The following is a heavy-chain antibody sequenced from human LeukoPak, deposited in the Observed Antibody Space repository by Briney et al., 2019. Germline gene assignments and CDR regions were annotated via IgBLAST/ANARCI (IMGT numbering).Heavy chain of an antibody. CDR3: ARDLGYCSSTSCYAPSGY. CDR1: GGSISSSSYY. D-gene: IGHD2-2*01. J-gene: IGHJ4*02. Sequence: PSETLSLTCTVSGGSISSSSYYWGWIRQPPGKGLEWIGSIYYSGSTYYNPSLKSRVTISVDTSKNQFSLKLSSVTAADTAVYYCARDLGYCSSTSCYAPSGYWGQGTLVTVSS. V-gene: IGHV4-39*02. CDR2: IYYSGST.